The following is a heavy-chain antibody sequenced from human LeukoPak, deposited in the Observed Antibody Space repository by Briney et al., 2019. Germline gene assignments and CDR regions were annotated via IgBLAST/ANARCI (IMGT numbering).Heavy chain of an antibody. D-gene: IGHD2-15*01. V-gene: IGHV4-59*01. Sequence: PSETLSLTCTVSGGSISSYYWSWIRQPPGKGLDWIGYIDYTGSTKYNPSLKSRVTISVDTSQNHFSLRLSSVTTADTATYFCARGPLRAAWYFDLWGRGTLVAVSS. CDR2: IDYTGST. J-gene: IGHJ2*01. CDR1: GGSISSYY. CDR3: ARGPLRAAWYFDL.